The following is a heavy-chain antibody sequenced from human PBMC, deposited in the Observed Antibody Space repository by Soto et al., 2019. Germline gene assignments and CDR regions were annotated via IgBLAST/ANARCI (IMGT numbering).Heavy chain of an antibody. CDR3: ARAGAAIPQDWFDP. D-gene: IGHD2-2*01. CDR1: GFIFSEYG. CDR2: IWYDGSNK. V-gene: IGHV3-33*01. J-gene: IGHJ5*02. Sequence: GGSLRLSCAASGFIFSEYGMHWVRQAPGKGLEWVAVIWYDGSNKYYADSVKGRFTISRDNSKNTLYLQMNSLRAEDTAVYYCARAGAAIPQDWFDPWGQGTLVTAPQ.